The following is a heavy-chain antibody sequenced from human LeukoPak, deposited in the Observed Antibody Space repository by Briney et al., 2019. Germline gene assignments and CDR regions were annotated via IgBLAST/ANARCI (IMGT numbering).Heavy chain of an antibody. D-gene: IGHD1-26*01. CDR1: GFTLSSNW. J-gene: IGHJ3*02. V-gene: IGHV3-74*01. CDR3: ARSGRGGAFDI. Sequence: GGSLRLSCAGSGFTLSSNWMHWVRHGPGKGLVWVSRIYSDGSRTNYADSVEGRFTISGDNAKNTLYLQMNSLRAEDTAVYYCARSGRGGAFDIWGQGTMVTVSS. CDR2: IYSDGSRT.